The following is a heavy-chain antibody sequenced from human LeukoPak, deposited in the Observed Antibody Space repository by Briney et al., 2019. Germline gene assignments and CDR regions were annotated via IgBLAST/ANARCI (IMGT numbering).Heavy chain of an antibody. CDR1: GYSFTSYW. CDR3: ARGRMGCSSTSCYFDAFDI. CDR2: IYPGDSDT. Sequence: GESLKIPCKGSGYSFTSYWIGWVRQLPGKGLEWMGIIYPGDSDTRYSPSFQGQVTISADKSISTAYLQWSSLKASDTAMYYCARGRMGCSSTSCYFDAFDIWGQGTMVTVSS. J-gene: IGHJ3*02. V-gene: IGHV5-51*01. D-gene: IGHD2-2*01.